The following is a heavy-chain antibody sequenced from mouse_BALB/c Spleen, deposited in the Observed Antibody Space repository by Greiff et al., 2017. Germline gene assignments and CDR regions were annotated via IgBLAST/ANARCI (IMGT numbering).Heavy chain of an antibody. Sequence: EVKVEESGPSLVKPSQTLSLTCSVTGDSITSGYWNWIRKFPGNKLEYMGYISYSGSTYYNPSLKSRISITRDTSKNQYYLQLNSVTTEDTATYYCARSGRYDEGAWFAYWGQGTLVTVSA. V-gene: IGHV3-8*02. CDR1: GDSITSGY. J-gene: IGHJ3*01. D-gene: IGHD2-14*01. CDR3: ARSGRYDEGAWFAY. CDR2: ISYSGST.